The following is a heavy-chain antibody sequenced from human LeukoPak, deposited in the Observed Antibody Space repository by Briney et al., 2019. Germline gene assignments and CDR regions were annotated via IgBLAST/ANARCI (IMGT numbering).Heavy chain of an antibody. V-gene: IGHV3-33*01. Sequence: GGSLRLSCAASGFTFNSYGMHWVRQAPGKGLEWVAVIWYDGSNKYYADSVKGRFTISRDNSKNTLYLQMNSLRAEDTAVYYCARDGGSGSGYDFRYYGMDVWGQGTTVTVSS. CDR1: GFTFNSYG. J-gene: IGHJ6*02. D-gene: IGHD5-12*01. CDR2: IWYDGSNK. CDR3: ARDGGSGSGYDFRYYGMDV.